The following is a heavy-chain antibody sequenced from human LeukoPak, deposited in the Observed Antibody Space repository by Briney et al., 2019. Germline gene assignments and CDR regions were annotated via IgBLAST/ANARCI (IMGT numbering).Heavy chain of an antibody. J-gene: IGHJ3*02. V-gene: IGHV3-49*03. CDR2: IRSKAYGGTT. D-gene: IGHD2-2*02. CDR3: TREYTLLAFDI. CDR1: GFTFGDYA. Sequence: TGGSLRLSSTASGFTFGDYAMSWFRQAPGKGLEWVGFIRSKAYGGTTEYAASVKGRFTISRDDSKSIAYLQMNSLKTEDTAVYYCTREYTLLAFDIWGQGTMVTVSS.